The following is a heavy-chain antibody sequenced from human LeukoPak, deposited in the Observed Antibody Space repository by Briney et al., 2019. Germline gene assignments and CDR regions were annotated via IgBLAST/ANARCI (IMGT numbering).Heavy chain of an antibody. D-gene: IGHD6-19*01. CDR2: ISWNSGSI. V-gene: IGHV3-9*01. Sequence: PGGSLRLSCAASGFTFDDCAMHWVRQAPGKGLEWVSGISWNSGSIGYADSVKGRFTISRDNAKNSLYLQMNSLRIEDTALYYCGKDKAVAGTYYFDYWGQGTQVSDPS. CDR1: GFTFDDCA. CDR3: GKDKAVAGTYYFDY. J-gene: IGHJ4*02.